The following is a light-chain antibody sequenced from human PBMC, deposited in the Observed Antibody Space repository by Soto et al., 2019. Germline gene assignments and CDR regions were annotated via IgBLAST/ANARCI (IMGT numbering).Light chain of an antibody. CDR1: QDINRW. CDR2: DAS. V-gene: IGKV1-12*01. Sequence: DIQMTQSPSSVSASVGDRVTITCRASQDINRWLAWYQQKPGKAPNLLIYDASSLQSGVSSRFSGSGSGTDFTLTISSLQPEDFATYYCQQANSFPPTFGQGTKVEIK. J-gene: IGKJ1*01. CDR3: QQANSFPPT.